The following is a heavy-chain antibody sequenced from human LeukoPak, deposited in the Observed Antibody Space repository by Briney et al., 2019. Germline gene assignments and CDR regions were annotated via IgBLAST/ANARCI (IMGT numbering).Heavy chain of an antibody. CDR2: ISSSSSYI. V-gene: IGHV3-21*01. CDR3: ARDGLYYDSSGYWCDY. Sequence: PGGSLRLSCAASGXTFSSYSVNWVRQAPGKGLEWVSSISSSSSYIYYADSVKGRFTISRDNAKNSLYLQMNSLRAEDTAVYYGARDGLYYDSSGYWCDYWGQGTLVTVSS. J-gene: IGHJ4*02. CDR1: GXTFSSYS. D-gene: IGHD3-22*01.